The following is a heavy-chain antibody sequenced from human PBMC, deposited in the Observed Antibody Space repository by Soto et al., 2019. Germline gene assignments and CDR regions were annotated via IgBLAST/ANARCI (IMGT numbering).Heavy chain of an antibody. J-gene: IGHJ4*02. CDR1: GFTFTIYS. D-gene: IGHD3-3*01. CDR3: AREYEHLTSKFDY. CDR2: ISSTTNYI. V-gene: IGHV3-21*06. Sequence: LRLSXAASGFTFTIYSINWFLHSPGKGLEWVSSISSTTNYIYYGESMKGRFTISRDNGKNSLYLEMHSLRAEDTAVYYCAREYEHLTSKFDYWGQGTLV.